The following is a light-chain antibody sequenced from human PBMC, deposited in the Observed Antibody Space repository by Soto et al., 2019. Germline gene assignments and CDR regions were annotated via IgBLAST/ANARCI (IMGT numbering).Light chain of an antibody. CDR1: QSVSSSY. CDR3: QQSGSSPYT. V-gene: IGKV3-20*01. CDR2: GAV. Sequence: EIVLTQSPGTLSLSAGERATLSCRASQSVSSSYLAWYQQKPGQAPRLLIYGAVNRATGIPDRFSGSGSGTDFTLTISRLEPEDFAVYYWQQSGSSPYTFGQGTKLEIK. J-gene: IGKJ2*01.